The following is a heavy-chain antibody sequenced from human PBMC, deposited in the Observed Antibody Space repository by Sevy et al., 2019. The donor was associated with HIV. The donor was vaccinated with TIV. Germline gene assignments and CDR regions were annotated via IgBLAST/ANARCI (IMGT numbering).Heavy chain of an antibody. CDR2: IVRSGSTI. Sequence: GGSLRLSCAASGFTFSDYYMSWIRQAPGKGLEWVSYIVRSGSTINYGDSVKGRFTISRDNAKKSVYLQTNSLRAEDTAVYYGARENTMIEGPGWFDPWGQGTLVTVSS. CDR3: ARENTMIEGPGWFDP. D-gene: IGHD3-22*01. CDR1: GFTFSDYY. J-gene: IGHJ5*02. V-gene: IGHV3-11*01.